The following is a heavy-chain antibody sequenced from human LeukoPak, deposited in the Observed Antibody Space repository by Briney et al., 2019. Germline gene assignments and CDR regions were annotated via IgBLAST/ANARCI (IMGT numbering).Heavy chain of an antibody. V-gene: IGHV3-53*01. D-gene: IGHD1-7*01. Sequence: GGSLRLSCAASGFTVSSNYMSWVRQAPGKGLEWVSVIYSGGSTYYADSVKGRFTISRDNAKNSLYPQMNSLRAEDTAVYYCARDSGNYLDAFDIWGQGTMVTVSS. CDR1: GFTVSSNY. CDR2: IYSGGST. J-gene: IGHJ3*02. CDR3: ARDSGNYLDAFDI.